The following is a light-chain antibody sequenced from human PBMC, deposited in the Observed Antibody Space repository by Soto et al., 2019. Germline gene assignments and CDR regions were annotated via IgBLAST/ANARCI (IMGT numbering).Light chain of an antibody. CDR2: GAF. J-gene: IGKJ2*01. Sequence: EIVLTQSPGTLSLFPGERATLSCRASQSVSSRNLAWYRQKPGQAPSLLIYGAFNRATGIPDRFSGSGSATDFTLTISRLEPADFAVYYCLLYGGSPPAYTFVQGTKLDIK. CDR3: LLYGGSPPAYT. CDR1: QSVSSRN. V-gene: IGKV3-20*01.